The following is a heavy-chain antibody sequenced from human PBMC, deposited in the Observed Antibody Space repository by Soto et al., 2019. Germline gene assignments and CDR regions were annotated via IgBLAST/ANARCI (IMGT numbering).Heavy chain of an antibody. CDR2: IIPIFGTA. J-gene: IGHJ3*02. D-gene: IGHD6-19*01. Sequence: VASVKVSCKASGGTFSSYAISWVRQAPGQGLEWMGGIIPIFGTANYAQKFQGRVTITADESTSTAYMELSSLRSEDTAVYYCARDGPHSSGWYTAFDIWGQGTMVTVSS. V-gene: IGHV1-69*13. CDR1: GGTFSSYA. CDR3: ARDGPHSSGWYTAFDI.